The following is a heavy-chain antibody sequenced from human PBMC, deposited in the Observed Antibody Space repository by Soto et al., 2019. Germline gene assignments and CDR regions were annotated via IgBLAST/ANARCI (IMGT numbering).Heavy chain of an antibody. CDR1: GGTFNNYA. CDR3: ARPNSYGVTFHYYYGMDV. D-gene: IGHD3-10*01. V-gene: IGHV1-69*01. Sequence: QVQLVQSGAEVKRPGSSVKVSCEASGGTFNNYAITWVRQAPGQGLEWMGGIIPMFGTNYAQKIQDRVTIAADESTGTAYMELSGLRSEDTAVYFCARPNSYGVTFHYYYGMDVWGQGTTVTVSS. CDR2: IIPMFGT. J-gene: IGHJ6*02.